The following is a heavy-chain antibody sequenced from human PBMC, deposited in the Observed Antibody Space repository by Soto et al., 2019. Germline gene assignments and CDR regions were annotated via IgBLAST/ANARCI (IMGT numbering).Heavy chain of an antibody. CDR2: LYDVDGT. CDR1: GLTVSGKKY. Sequence: DVQLVESGGGLIQPGGSLRLSCAAFGLTVSGKKYMAWVRQAPGKGLEWVSGLYDVDGTYYADSVKGRFTISRDSSKNIVYLQMNSPRPDDTAVYYCASWVLQEHAYDIWGLGTTVTVSS. CDR3: ASWVLQEHAYDI. V-gene: IGHV3-53*01. J-gene: IGHJ3*02. D-gene: IGHD1-1*01.